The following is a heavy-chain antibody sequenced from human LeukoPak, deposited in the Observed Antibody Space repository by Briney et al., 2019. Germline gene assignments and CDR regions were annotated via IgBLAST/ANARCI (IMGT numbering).Heavy chain of an antibody. D-gene: IGHD2-2*02. CDR1: GYTFTSYG. V-gene: IGHV1-18*01. J-gene: IGHJ6*03. CDR3: AREGRYCSSTSCYTRGYYMDV. CDR2: ISAYNGNT. Sequence: ASVKVSCKASGYTFTSYGISWVRQAPGQGLGWMGWISAYNGNTNYAQKLQGRVTMTTDTSTSTAYMELRSLRSDDTAVYYCAREGRYCSSTSCYTRGYYMDVWGKGTTVTVSS.